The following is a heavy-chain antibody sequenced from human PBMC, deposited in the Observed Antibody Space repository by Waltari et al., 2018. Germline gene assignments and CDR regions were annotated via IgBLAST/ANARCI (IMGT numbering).Heavy chain of an antibody. V-gene: IGHV1-8*03. CDR1: GYTFPSYD. CDR3: ARGGSSGWYEYYGMDV. Sequence: QVQLVQSGAEVKKPGASVKVSCKASGYTFPSYDIHWVRQATGQGLEWMGWMNPNSGNTGYAQKFQGRVTITRNTSISTAYMELSSLRSEDTAVYYCARGGSSGWYEYYGMDVWGQGTTVTVSS. D-gene: IGHD6-19*01. J-gene: IGHJ6*02. CDR2: MNPNSGNT.